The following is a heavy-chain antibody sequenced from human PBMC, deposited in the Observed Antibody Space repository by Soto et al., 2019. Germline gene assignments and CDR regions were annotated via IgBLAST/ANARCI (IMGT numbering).Heavy chain of an antibody. Sequence: GGSLRLSCAASGFTFSSYWMSWVRQAPGKGLEWVANIKQDGSEKYYVDSVKGRFTISRDNAKNSLYLQMNSLRAGDTAVYYCARDSARIAVAGTTDYWGQGTLVTVSS. J-gene: IGHJ4*02. CDR1: GFTFSSYW. V-gene: IGHV3-7*05. CDR2: IKQDGSEK. CDR3: ARDSARIAVAGTTDY. D-gene: IGHD6-19*01.